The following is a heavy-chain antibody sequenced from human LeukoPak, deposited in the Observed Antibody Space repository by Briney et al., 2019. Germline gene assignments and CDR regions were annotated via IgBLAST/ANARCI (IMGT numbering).Heavy chain of an antibody. CDR3: AKVGYRDRWFGELSY. J-gene: IGHJ4*02. D-gene: IGHD3-10*01. V-gene: IGHV3-30*18. CDR1: GFTFSSYG. CDR2: ISYDGSNK. Sequence: GGSLRLSCAASGFTFSSYGMHWVRQAPGKGLEWVAVISYDGSNKYYADSVKGRFTISRDNSKNTLYLQMNSLRAEDTAVYYCAKVGYRDRWFGELSYWGQGTLVTVSS.